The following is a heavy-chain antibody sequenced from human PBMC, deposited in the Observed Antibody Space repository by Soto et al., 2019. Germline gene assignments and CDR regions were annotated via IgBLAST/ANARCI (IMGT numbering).Heavy chain of an antibody. CDR2: IKQDGSEK. CDR3: ARGGVAVAGTKRAVWYFDL. D-gene: IGHD6-19*01. Sequence: EVQLVESGGGLVQPGGSLRLSCAASGFTFSSYWMSWVRQAPGKGLEWVANIKQDGSEKYYVDSVKGRFTISRDNAKNSLYLQMNSLRAEDTAVYYCARGGVAVAGTKRAVWYFDLWGRGTLVTVSS. J-gene: IGHJ2*01. V-gene: IGHV3-7*01. CDR1: GFTFSSYW.